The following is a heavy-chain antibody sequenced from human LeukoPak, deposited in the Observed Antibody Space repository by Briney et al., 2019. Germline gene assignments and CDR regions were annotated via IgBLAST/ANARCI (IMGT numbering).Heavy chain of an antibody. CDR2: IYYSGST. CDR3: ARETGYGYGGNRYFDY. V-gene: IGHV4-59*12. D-gene: IGHD4-23*01. CDR1: GGSISSYY. J-gene: IGHJ4*02. Sequence: PSETLSLTCTDSGGSISSYYWSWIRQPPGKGLEWIGYIYYSGSTNYNPSLKSRVTISVDTSKNQFSLKLSSVTAADTAVYYCARETGYGYGGNRYFDYWGQGTLVTVSS.